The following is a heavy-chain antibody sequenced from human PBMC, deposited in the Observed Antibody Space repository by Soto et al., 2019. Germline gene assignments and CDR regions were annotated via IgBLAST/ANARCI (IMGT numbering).Heavy chain of an antibody. CDR3: AKDSDFWSGYYSALDY. V-gene: IGHV3-23*01. CDR1: GFTFSSYA. Sequence: WSLRLSCAASGFTFSSYAMIWVRQAPGKGLEWVSGISGTGASTFYADSVKGRFTISRDNSKNTLYLQMNSLRAEDTALYYCAKDSDFWSGYYSALDYWGQGTLVTVSS. CDR2: ISGTGAST. D-gene: IGHD3-3*01. J-gene: IGHJ4*02.